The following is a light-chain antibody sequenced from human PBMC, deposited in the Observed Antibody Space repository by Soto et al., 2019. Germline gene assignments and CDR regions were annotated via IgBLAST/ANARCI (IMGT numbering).Light chain of an antibody. CDR3: QQYNTYST. CDR2: DAS. Sequence: IQVTQSPSALSASVGDRVTITCRASQSISRWLAWYQQKPGKAPQALIYDASSLKSGVPSRFSGNGSGTEFTLTISSLQPDDFATYYCQQYNTYSTFGQGTRLEIK. V-gene: IGKV1-5*01. CDR1: QSISRW. J-gene: IGKJ5*01.